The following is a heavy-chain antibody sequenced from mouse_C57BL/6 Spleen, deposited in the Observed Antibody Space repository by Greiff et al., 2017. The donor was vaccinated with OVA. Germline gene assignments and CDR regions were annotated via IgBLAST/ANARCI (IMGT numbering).Heavy chain of an antibody. D-gene: IGHD2-5*01. CDR1: GYAFSSSW. CDR3: ARTYYSNYHAMDY. Sequence: QVQLQQSGPELVKPGASVKISCKASGYAFSSSWMNWVKQRPGKGLEWIGRIYPGDGDTNYNGKFKGKATLTADKSSSTAYMQLSILTSEDSAVYVCARTYYSNYHAMDYWGQGTSVTVSS. CDR2: IYPGDGDT. J-gene: IGHJ4*01. V-gene: IGHV1-82*01.